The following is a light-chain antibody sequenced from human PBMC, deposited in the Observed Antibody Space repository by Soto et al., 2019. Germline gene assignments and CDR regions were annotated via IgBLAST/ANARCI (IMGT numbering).Light chain of an antibody. Sequence: EVVLTQSPVTLSLSPGERATLSCRASQSFRGLLAWYQQKPGQAPRLLIYDAYNRATGIPPRFSGSGSGTDFTLTISSLEPEDSAVYYCQQRPMWPITFGQGTRLDI. CDR2: DAY. CDR3: QQRPMWPIT. J-gene: IGKJ5*01. V-gene: IGKV3-11*01. CDR1: QSFRGL.